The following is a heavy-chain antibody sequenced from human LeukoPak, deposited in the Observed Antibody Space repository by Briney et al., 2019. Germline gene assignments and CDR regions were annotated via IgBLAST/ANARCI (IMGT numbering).Heavy chain of an antibody. J-gene: IGHJ1*01. D-gene: IGHD3-22*01. Sequence: PGGSLRLSCAASGFTFSSYAMHWVRQAPGKGLEWVAVISYDGSNKYYADSVKGRFTISRDNSKNTLYLQMNSLRAEDTAVYYCAQXRDYYDSSGYFSEGSWFQHWGQGTLVTVSS. CDR2: ISYDGSNK. V-gene: IGHV3-30-3*01. CDR1: GFTFSSYA. CDR3: AQXRDYYDSSGYFSEGSWFQH.